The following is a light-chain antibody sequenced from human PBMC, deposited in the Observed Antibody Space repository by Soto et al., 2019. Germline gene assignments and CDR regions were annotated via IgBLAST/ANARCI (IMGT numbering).Light chain of an antibody. CDR1: QSVSSNY. V-gene: IGKV3-20*01. Sequence: EIGLTQSPGTLSLSPGERATLSCRASQSVSSNYLAWYQQKPGQAPRLLIYGASSRATGIPDRFSGSGSGTDFTLTISRLEPEDFAMYSCQQYGSSPRTFGQGTKVDIK. CDR2: GAS. CDR3: QQYGSSPRT. J-gene: IGKJ1*01.